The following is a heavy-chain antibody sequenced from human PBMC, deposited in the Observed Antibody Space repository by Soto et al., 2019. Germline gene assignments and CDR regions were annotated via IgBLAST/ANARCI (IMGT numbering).Heavy chain of an antibody. CDR1: GFTFSSYA. Sequence: GGSLRLSCAASGFTFSSYAMSWVRQAPGKGLEWVSAISGSGGSTYYADSVKGRFTISRDNSKNTLYLQMNSLRAEDKAVNYGARTRVLVVVIIGEGSPHFDYWGQGTLVTVSS. V-gene: IGHV3-23*01. CDR3: ARTRVLVVVIIGEGSPHFDY. D-gene: IGHD3-22*01. CDR2: ISGSGGST. J-gene: IGHJ4*02.